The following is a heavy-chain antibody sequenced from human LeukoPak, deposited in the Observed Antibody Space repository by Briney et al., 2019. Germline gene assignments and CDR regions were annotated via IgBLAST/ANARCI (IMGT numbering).Heavy chain of an antibody. CDR3: ARVHYGPVDY. D-gene: IGHD4-17*01. J-gene: IGHJ4*02. Sequence: SETLSLTCTVSGYSISSGYYWGWIRQPPGKGLEWIGSIYHSGSTYYNPSLKSRVTISVDTSKSQFSLKLSSVTAADTAVYYCARVHYGPVDYWGQGTLVTVSS. CDR2: IYHSGST. V-gene: IGHV4-38-2*02. CDR1: GYSISSGYY.